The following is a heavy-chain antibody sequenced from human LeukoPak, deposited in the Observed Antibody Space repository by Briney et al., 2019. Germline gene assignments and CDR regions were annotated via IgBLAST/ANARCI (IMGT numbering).Heavy chain of an antibody. J-gene: IGHJ4*02. V-gene: IGHV3-23*01. CDR3: ATGQGSGSPWGCDY. CDR1: GFTFSSYA. CDR2: ISGSGGSA. Sequence: GGSLRLSCAASGFTFSSYAMSWVRQAPGKGLEWVSAISGSGGSAYYADSVKGRFTISRDNSKNTLYLQMNSLRAEDTAVYYCATGQGSGSPWGCDYWGQGTLVTVSS. D-gene: IGHD3-22*01.